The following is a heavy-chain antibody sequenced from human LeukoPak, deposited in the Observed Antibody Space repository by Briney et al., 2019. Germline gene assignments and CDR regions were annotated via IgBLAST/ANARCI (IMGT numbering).Heavy chain of an antibody. J-gene: IGHJ3*02. CDR3: ARDTPQLDAFDI. D-gene: IGHD6-13*01. V-gene: IGHV3-21*01. CDR2: ISSSSSYI. CDR1: GFTVSTNY. Sequence: GGSLRLSCAASGFTVSTNYMSWVRQAPGKGLEWVSSISSSSSYIYYADSVKGRFTISRDNAKNSLYLQMNSLRAEDTAVYYCARDTPQLDAFDIWGQGTMVTVSS.